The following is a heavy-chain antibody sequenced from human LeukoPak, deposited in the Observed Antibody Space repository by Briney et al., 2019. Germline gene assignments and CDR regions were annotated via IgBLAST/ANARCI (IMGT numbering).Heavy chain of an antibody. CDR1: GFTFSSYS. J-gene: IGHJ6*03. V-gene: IGHV3-21*01. CDR3: AREGRGSYTNYYYYYMDV. Sequence: GGSLRLSCAASGFTFSSYSMNWVRQAPGKGLEWVSSISSSSSYIYYADSVKGRFTIARDNAKKSLYLQMNSLRAEDTAVYYCAREGRGSYTNYYYYYMDVWGKGTTVTVSS. D-gene: IGHD1-26*01. CDR2: ISSSSSYI.